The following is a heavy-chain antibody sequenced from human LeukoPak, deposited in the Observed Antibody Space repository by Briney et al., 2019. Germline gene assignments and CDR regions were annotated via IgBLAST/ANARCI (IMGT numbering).Heavy chain of an antibody. D-gene: IGHD3-16*01. CDR1: GFTFDDYA. CDR2: ISWNSGSI. CDR3: AKDTTIWGELTLFDY. V-gene: IGHV3-9*01. J-gene: IGHJ4*02. Sequence: GGSLRLSCAASGFTFDDYAMHWVRQAPGKGLEWVSGISWNSGSIGYADSVKGRFTISRDNAKNSLYLQMNSLRAEDTALYYCAKDTTIWGELTLFDYWGQGTLVTVSS.